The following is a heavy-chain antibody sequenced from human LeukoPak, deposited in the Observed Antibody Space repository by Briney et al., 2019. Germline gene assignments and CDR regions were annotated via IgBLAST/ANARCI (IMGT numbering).Heavy chain of an antibody. V-gene: IGHV4-34*01. CDR2: INHSGST. CDR1: GGSFSGYY. D-gene: IGHD2-2*01. CDR3: ASVSLGYCSGTSCRSGGY. J-gene: IGHJ4*02. Sequence: PSETLSLTCAVYGGSFSGYYWSWIRQPPGKGLEWIGEINHSGSTNYNPSLKSRVTISVDTSKNQFSLKLSSATAADTAVYYCASVSLGYCSGTSCRSGGYWGQGTLVTVSS.